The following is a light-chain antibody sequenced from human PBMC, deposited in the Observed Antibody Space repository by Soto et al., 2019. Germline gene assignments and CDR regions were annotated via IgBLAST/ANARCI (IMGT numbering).Light chain of an antibody. CDR3: ASHAGRKNII. J-gene: IGLJ2*01. CDR1: SSDIGGYNY. V-gene: IGLV2-8*01. Sequence: QSALTQPASVSGSPGQSTTISCTGTSSDIGGYNYVSWYQQHPGKAPKLMIYEVNKRPSGVPDRFSGSKSGNTASLTVSGLQAEDEADYYCASHAGRKNIIFSGGTKLTVL. CDR2: EVN.